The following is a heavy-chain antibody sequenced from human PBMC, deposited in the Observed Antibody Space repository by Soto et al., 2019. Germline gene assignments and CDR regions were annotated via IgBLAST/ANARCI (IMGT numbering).Heavy chain of an antibody. Sequence: QVQLQESGPGLVKPSQTLSLTCTVSGDSISSGNYFWTWIRQHPEKGLEWIGSIYYSGSTYYNPSLKNRITISVDTSKNRFSMKLTSVTAADTAVYYCARVICTSITCYFPGWFVPWGRGTLVTVSS. D-gene: IGHD2-2*01. CDR3: ARVICTSITCYFPGWFVP. V-gene: IGHV4-31*03. J-gene: IGHJ5*02. CDR1: GDSISSGNYF. CDR2: IYYSGST.